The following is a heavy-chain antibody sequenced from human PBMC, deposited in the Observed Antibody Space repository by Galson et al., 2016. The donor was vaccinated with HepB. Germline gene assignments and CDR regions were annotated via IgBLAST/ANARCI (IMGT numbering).Heavy chain of an antibody. V-gene: IGHV3-30*03. D-gene: IGHD3-22*01. J-gene: IGHJ4*02. CDR3: VAEYHDSAGYHGFQY. CDR1: GLTFSSYG. CDR2: LSYGGIIP. Sequence: SLRLSCAASGLTFSSYGMHWVRQAPGKGLEWTASLSYGGIIPYYADSAKGRFTISRDISKNTLYLQINTLSAEDTAIYYCVAEYHDSAGYHGFQYWGQGTLVTVSS.